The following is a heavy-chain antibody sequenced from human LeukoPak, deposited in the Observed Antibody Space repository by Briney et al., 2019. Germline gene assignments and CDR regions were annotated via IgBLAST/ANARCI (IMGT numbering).Heavy chain of an antibody. CDR1: GFAITSTYF. J-gene: IGHJ4*02. CDR2: ISHGGNT. D-gene: IGHD5-18*01. CDR3: ARVNTPVATFDF. V-gene: IGHV4-38-2*02. Sequence: SETLSLTCTVSGFAITSTYFWAWIRQSPGEGLEWIATISHGGNTYYNPSLETRVTMSIDTSKTQFSLELTSVTAADTAVYYCARVNTPVATFDFWGQGTRVTVSS.